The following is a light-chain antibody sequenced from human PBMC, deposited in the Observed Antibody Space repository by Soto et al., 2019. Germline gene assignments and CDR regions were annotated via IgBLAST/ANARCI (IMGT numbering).Light chain of an antibody. J-gene: IGKJ1*01. CDR3: QQSYTSPPWT. CDR1: QSISTY. CDR2: SAS. Sequence: DIQMTQSPSSLSASVVDRVTISCRAGQSISTYLNWYQQKPGTAPRLLIYSASSVKTGVPPRFSGSGSGRDFTLTISSLRPEDIATYFCQQSYTSPPWTFGQGTKVDI. V-gene: IGKV1-39*01.